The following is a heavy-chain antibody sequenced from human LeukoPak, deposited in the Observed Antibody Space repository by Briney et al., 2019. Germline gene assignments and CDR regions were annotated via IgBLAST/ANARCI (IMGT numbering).Heavy chain of an antibody. CDR1: GFTFSSYS. V-gene: IGHV3-48*01. J-gene: IGHJ4*02. CDR3: ARDKGPRYYGSGSSGDY. CDR2: ISSSSSTI. D-gene: IGHD3-10*01. Sequence: GSLRLSCAASGFTFSSYSMNWVRQAPGKGLEWVSYISSSSSTIYYADSVKGRFTISRDNAKNSLYLQMNSLRAEDTAVYYCARDKGPRYYGSGSSGDYWGQGTLVAVSS.